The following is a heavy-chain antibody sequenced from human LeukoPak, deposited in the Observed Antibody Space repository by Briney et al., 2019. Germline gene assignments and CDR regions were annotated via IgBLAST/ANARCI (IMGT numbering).Heavy chain of an antibody. CDR2: IYYSGST. CDR3: ASSDLTAFDY. CDR1: GGSISSGDYY. V-gene: IGHV4-30-4*01. D-gene: IGHD2-21*02. Sequence: SEPLSLPCTVSGGSISSGDYYWGWFPRPPGKGLEWIGYIYYSGSTYYNPSLKSRVTISVDTSKNQFSLKLSSVTAADTAVYYCASSDLTAFDYWGQGTLVTVSS. J-gene: IGHJ4*02.